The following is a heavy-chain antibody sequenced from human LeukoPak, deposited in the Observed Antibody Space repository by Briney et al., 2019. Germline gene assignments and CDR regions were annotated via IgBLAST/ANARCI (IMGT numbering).Heavy chain of an antibody. CDR2: IYYSGST. J-gene: IGHJ2*01. CDR3: ARHSTGGQYWYFDL. D-gene: IGHD3-16*01. V-gene: IGHV4-59*08. Sequence: KPSETLPLTCTVSGGSFRSHYWSWIRQPPGNGLEWIAYIYYSGSTNYNTSLKSRVTISVDTSKSQFSLRLSSVTAADTAVYYCARHSTGGQYWYFDLWGRGTLVTVSS. CDR1: GGSFRSHY.